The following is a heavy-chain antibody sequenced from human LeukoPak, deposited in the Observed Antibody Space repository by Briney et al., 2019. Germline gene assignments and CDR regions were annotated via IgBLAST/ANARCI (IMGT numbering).Heavy chain of an antibody. CDR2: IYHSGST. Sequence: SGTLSLTCAVSGGSISSSNWWSWVRQPPGKGLEWIGEIYHSGSTNYNPSLKSRVTISVDTSKNQFSLKLSSVTAADTAVYYCARGRYEVGATGYFYYGMDVWGQGTTVTVSS. CDR1: GGSISSSNW. V-gene: IGHV4-4*02. CDR3: ARGRYEVGATGYFYYGMDV. D-gene: IGHD1-26*01. J-gene: IGHJ6*02.